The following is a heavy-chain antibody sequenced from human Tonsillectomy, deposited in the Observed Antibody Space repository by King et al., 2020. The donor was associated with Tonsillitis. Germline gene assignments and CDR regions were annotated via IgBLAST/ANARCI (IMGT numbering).Heavy chain of an antibody. Sequence: VQLVESGGGVVQPGGPLRLSCAASGFTCSTYGMHWVRQAPGKGLEWVAFIRYDGSNKYYADSVKGRFTISRDNSKNTLFLQMNSLRAEDTAVYYCAKEGENDSGGAFDYWGQGTLVTVSS. D-gene: IGHD3-22*01. CDR3: AKEGENDSGGAFDY. V-gene: IGHV3-30*02. CDR1: GFTCSTYG. CDR2: IRYDGSNK. J-gene: IGHJ4*02.